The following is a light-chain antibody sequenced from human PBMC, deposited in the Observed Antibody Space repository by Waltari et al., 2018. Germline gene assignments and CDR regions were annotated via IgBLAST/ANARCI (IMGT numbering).Light chain of an antibody. V-gene: IGLV1-47*01. J-gene: IGLJ1*01. CDR1: NAHLGSNY. CDR2: RNN. CDR3: ASWDDSHYV. Sequence: QSVLTQPPSASETPGPRGPISCSRSNAHLGSNYLNWYPQLQGTAPKLLIYRNNQRPSGVPDRFSASKSGTSASLAIDGLRSEDEAIYYCASWDDSHYVFGPGTQVTVL.